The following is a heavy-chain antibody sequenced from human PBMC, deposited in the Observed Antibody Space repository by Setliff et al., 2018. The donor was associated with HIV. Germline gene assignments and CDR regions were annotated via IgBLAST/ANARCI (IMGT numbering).Heavy chain of an antibody. CDR2: ISSSGSTI. CDR1: GFTFSSYE. Sequence: GGSLRLSCAASGFTFSSYEMNWVRQAPGKGLEWVSYISSSGSTIYYADSVKGRFTISRDNAKNSLYLQMNSLRAEDTAVYYCAKGKVVTAFDYWGQGTLVTVSS. D-gene: IGHD2-21*02. J-gene: IGHJ4*02. CDR3: AKGKVVTAFDY. V-gene: IGHV3-48*03.